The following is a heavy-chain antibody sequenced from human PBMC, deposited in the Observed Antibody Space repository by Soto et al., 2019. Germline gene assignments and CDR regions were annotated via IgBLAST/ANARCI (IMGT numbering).Heavy chain of an antibody. V-gene: IGHV3-21*01. CDR1: GFTFSSYS. J-gene: IGHJ4*02. Sequence: EVQLVESGGGLVKPGGSLRLSCAASGFTFSSYSMNWVRQAPGKGLEWVSSISSSSSYIYYADSVKGRFTISRDNAKNSLYLQMNSLRAEDTAVYYCARDSCSSTSCYGGWGQGTLVTVSS. D-gene: IGHD2-2*01. CDR3: ARDSCSSTSCYGG. CDR2: ISSSSSYI.